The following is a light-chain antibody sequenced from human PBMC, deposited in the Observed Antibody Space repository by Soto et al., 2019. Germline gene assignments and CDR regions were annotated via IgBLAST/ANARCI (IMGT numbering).Light chain of an antibody. Sequence: EIVMTQSPATLSVSPGDRVTLSCRASQTVRRNLAWYQQKPGQAPRLLIYGASSRATGIPDRFSGSGSGTDFTLTISRLEPEDFAVYYCQQCGSSPWTFGQGTKVDIK. J-gene: IGKJ1*01. CDR2: GAS. V-gene: IGKV3-20*01. CDR3: QQCGSSPWT. CDR1: QTVRRN.